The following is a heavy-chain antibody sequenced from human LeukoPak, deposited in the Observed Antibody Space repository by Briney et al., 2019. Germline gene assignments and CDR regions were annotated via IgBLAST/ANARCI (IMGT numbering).Heavy chain of an antibody. Sequence: GGSLRLSCEGSGFTFSGSHMHWVRQAPGKGLEWVGHVRSAADGYATAYGASVKGRFTISRDDSNNMVYLQMNSLKTEDSAVYYCSRQTVSCHDYWGQGTLVTVSS. J-gene: IGHJ4*02. CDR2: VRSAADGYAT. V-gene: IGHV3-73*01. CDR3: SRQTVSCHDY. D-gene: IGHD2-21*02. CDR1: GFTFSGSH.